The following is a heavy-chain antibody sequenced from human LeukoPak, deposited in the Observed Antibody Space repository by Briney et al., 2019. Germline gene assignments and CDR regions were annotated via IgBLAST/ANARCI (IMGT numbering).Heavy chain of an antibody. Sequence: PSETLSLTCTVSGGSTSSSNYYWGWIRQPPGKGLEWIGGIHYSGNTYYNPSLKSRVTISVDKSKNQFSLKLSSVTAADTAVYYCARKCVGYCSSTGYGMDVWGQGTTVTVCS. D-gene: IGHD2-2*01. V-gene: IGHV4-39*07. CDR3: ARKCVGYCSSTGYGMDV. CDR2: IHYSGNT. CDR1: GGSTSSSNYY. J-gene: IGHJ6*02.